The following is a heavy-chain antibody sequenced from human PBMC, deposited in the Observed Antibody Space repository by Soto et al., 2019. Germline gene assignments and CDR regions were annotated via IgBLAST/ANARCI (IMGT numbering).Heavy chain of an antibody. Sequence: SETLSLTCTVSGGSVSSGSYYWSWIRQPPGKGLEWIGYIYYSGSTNYNPSLKSRVTISVDTSKNQFSLKLSSVTAADTAVYYCARDYRKFDPWGQGTLVTVPS. CDR1: GGSVSSGSYY. CDR3: ARDYRKFDP. V-gene: IGHV4-61*01. J-gene: IGHJ5*02. CDR2: IYYSGST.